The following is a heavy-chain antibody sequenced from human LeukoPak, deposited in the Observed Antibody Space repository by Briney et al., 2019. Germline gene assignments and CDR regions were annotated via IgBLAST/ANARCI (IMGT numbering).Heavy chain of an antibody. CDR2: IYSGGST. CDR1: GFTVSSNY. D-gene: IGHD3-10*01. V-gene: IGHV3-53*01. J-gene: IGHJ6*02. Sequence: GGSLRLSCAASGFTVSSNYMSWVRQAPGKGLEWVSVIYSGGSTYYADSVKGRFTISRDNSKNTLYLQMSSLRAEDTAVYYCARDDMVRGVRYGMDVWGQGTTITVSS. CDR3: ARDDMVRGVRYGMDV.